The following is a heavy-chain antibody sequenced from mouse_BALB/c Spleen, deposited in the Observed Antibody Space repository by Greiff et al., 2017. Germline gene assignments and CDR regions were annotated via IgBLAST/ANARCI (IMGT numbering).Heavy chain of an antibody. CDR3: ARNGEITTAFAY. Sequence: QVQLQQSGPGLVQPSQSLSITCTVSGFSLTSYGVHWVRQSPGKGLEWLGVIWSGGSTDYNAAFISRLSISKDNSKSQVFFKMNSLQANDTAIYYCARNGEITTAFAYWGQGTLVTVSA. J-gene: IGHJ3*01. CDR1: GFSLTSYG. CDR2: IWSGGST. V-gene: IGHV2-2*02. D-gene: IGHD2-4*01.